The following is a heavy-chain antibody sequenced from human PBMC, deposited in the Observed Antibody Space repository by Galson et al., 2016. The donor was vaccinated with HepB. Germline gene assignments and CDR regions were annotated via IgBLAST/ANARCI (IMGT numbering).Heavy chain of an antibody. CDR1: GFTFSNYV. V-gene: IGHV3-23*01. J-gene: IGHJ6*02. D-gene: IGHD2-21*02. Sequence: SLRLSCAASGFTFSNYVMNWVRQAPGKGLEWVSAISGSGTNTYYEDSLNGRFTISRDNSNNTLFLQMNSLSAQDTAVYYCAKSLLGVTLVSYYYGMDVWGQGTTVTVSS. CDR3: AKSLLGVTLVSYYYGMDV. CDR2: ISGSGTNT.